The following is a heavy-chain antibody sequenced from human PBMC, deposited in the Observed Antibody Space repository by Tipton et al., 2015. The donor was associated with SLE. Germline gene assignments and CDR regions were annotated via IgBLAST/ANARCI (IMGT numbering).Heavy chain of an antibody. D-gene: IGHD2-15*01. J-gene: IGHJ2*01. Sequence: TLSLTCTVSGGSISGYYWSWVRQPPGQGLEWIGYIHYRGSTNYNPSLKSRVTISLDTSENQFSLKLSSVTAADTAVYYCARDRYCGAGSCFDWYFDLWGRGTLFTASS. CDR1: GGSISGYY. CDR3: ARDRYCGAGSCFDWYFDL. V-gene: IGHV4-59*01. CDR2: IHYRGST.